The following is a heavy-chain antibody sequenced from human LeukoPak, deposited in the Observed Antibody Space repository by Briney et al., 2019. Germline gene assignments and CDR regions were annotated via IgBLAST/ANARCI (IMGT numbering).Heavy chain of an antibody. CDR3: ARDRGSSGWYSPYYFDY. CDR1: GGSISSYY. Sequence: SETLSLTCTVSGGSISSYYWSWIRQPAGKGLEWIGRIYTSGSTNYNPSLKSRVTMSVDTSKNQFSLKLSSVTAADTAVYYCARDRGSSGWYSPYYFDYWGQGTLVTVSS. D-gene: IGHD6-19*01. J-gene: IGHJ4*02. CDR2: IYTSGST. V-gene: IGHV4-4*07.